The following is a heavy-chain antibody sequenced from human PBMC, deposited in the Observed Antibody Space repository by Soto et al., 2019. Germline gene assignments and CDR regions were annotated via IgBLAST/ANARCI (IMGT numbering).Heavy chain of an antibody. Sequence: PVGSLRLSCAASGFSFGDYWMSWVRQAPGKGLEWVAHMKKDGSEKYYVDSVKGRFTVSRDNTKSSLYLQMSSLRSEDTAVYYCAISGHYYDSSWDYWGQGTLVTVSS. CDR3: AISGHYYDSSWDY. CDR1: GFSFGDYW. CDR2: MKKDGSEK. D-gene: IGHD3-22*01. J-gene: IGHJ4*02. V-gene: IGHV3-7*03.